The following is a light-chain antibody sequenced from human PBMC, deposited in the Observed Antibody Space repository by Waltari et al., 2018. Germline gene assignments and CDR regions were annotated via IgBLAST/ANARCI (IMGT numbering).Light chain of an antibody. CDR3: QQYYSSPWT. CDR1: EFVGNDY. V-gene: IGKV3-20*01. Sequence: EIVLTQSPGTLSWSPGERATLYCRASEFVGNDYLAWYQQKPGKAPRLLIYDASRRATGTPDMFSGSGSGTDFSLTISRLEPEDFAVYYCQQYYSSPWTFGQGTKVDI. CDR2: DAS. J-gene: IGKJ1*01.